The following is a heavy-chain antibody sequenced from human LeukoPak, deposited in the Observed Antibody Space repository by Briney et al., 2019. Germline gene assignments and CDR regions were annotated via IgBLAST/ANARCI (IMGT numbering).Heavy chain of an antibody. CDR2: ISYDGSNK. V-gene: IGHV3-30-3*01. Sequence: GGSLRLSCAASGLSFSTYVMSWVRQAPGKGLEWVAVISYDGSNKYYADSVKGRFTISRDNSKNTLYLQMNSLRAEDTAVYYCARVLREYCSSTSCHPNFDYWGQGTLVTVSS. D-gene: IGHD2-2*01. J-gene: IGHJ4*02. CDR3: ARVLREYCSSTSCHPNFDY. CDR1: GLSFSTYV.